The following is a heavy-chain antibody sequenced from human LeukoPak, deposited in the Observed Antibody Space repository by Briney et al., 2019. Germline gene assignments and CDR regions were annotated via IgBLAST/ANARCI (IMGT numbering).Heavy chain of an antibody. V-gene: IGHV1-2*02. CDR1: GYMVSYYY. D-gene: IGHD1-1*01. CDR3: ARVRYNACDY. Sequence: GASGTVSCKTPGYMVSYYYMHWVRQAPGQGREWMRLLRGDTGDTDSPPKLKSSVTITRDTAPNTAYMQLSRMTDDETAIYFCARVRYNACDYWGQGTLVTVSS. CDR2: LRGDTGDT. J-gene: IGHJ4*02.